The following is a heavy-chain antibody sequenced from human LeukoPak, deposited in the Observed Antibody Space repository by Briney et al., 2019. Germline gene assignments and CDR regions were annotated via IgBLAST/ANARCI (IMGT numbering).Heavy chain of an antibody. V-gene: IGHV4-59*01. Sequence: SETLSLTCTVSGGSISSYYWSWIRQPPGKGLEWIGYIYYSGSTNYNPSFKSRVTISVDTSKNQFSLKLSSVTAADTAVYYCARLPDYVWGKSPQDDYWGQGTLVTVSS. CDR3: ARLPDYVWGKSPQDDY. CDR1: GGSISSYY. D-gene: IGHD3-16*01. CDR2: IYYSGST. J-gene: IGHJ4*02.